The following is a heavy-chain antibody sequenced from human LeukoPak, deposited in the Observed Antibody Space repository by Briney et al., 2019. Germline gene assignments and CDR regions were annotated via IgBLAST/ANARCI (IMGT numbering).Heavy chain of an antibody. D-gene: IGHD1-26*01. CDR1: GFTFSDHA. CDR3: VRQKKSHGNFDY. J-gene: IGHJ4*02. CDR2: VGIAADT. Sequence: GGSLRLSCAASGFTFSDHAMHWVRQAPGKGLEWVSAVGIAADTFYPGSVKGRFTISRENAENSLYLQMNSLRVEDTAVYYCVRQKKSHGNFDYWGQGTLVTVSS. V-gene: IGHV3-13*01.